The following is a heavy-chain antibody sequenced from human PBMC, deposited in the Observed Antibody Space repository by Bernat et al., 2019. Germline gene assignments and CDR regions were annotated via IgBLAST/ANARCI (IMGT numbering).Heavy chain of an antibody. CDR3: ARGLRPLGYCSSTSCYGLGDV. D-gene: IGHD2-2*01. J-gene: IGHJ6*02. V-gene: IGHV4-34*01. Sequence: QVQLQQWGAGLLKPSETLSLTCAVYGGSFSGYYWSWIRQPPGKGLEWIGEINHSGSTNYNPSLKSRVTISVETSKNQFSLKLSSVTAADTAVYYCARGLRPLGYCSSTSCYGLGDVWGQGTTVTVSS. CDR1: GGSFSGYY. CDR2: INHSGST.